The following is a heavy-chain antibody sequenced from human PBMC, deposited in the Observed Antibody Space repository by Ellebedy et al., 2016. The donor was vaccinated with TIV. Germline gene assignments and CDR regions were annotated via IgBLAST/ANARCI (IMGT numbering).Heavy chain of an antibody. D-gene: IGHD6-19*01. Sequence: PGGSLRLSCAASGFTFSSYGMHWVRQAPGKGLEWVAVIWYDGSNKYYADSVKGRFTISRDNSKNTRYLQMNSLRAEDTAVYYCARAKTGYSSGWLPKGDDYWGQGTLVTVSS. V-gene: IGHV3-33*01. CDR2: IWYDGSNK. CDR1: GFTFSSYG. CDR3: ARAKTGYSSGWLPKGDDY. J-gene: IGHJ4*02.